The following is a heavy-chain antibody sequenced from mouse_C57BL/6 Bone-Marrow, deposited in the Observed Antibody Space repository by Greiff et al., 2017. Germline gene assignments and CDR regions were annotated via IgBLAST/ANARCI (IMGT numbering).Heavy chain of an antibody. V-gene: IGHV1-15*01. Sequence: QVQLQQSGAELVRPGASVTLSCKASGYTFTDYEMHWVKQTPVHGLEWIGAIDPETGGTAYNQKFKGKAILTADKSSSTAYMELRSLTSEDSAVYYCTRRGIYYDSWFAYWGQGTLVTVSA. CDR2: IDPETGGT. CDR1: GYTFTDYE. CDR3: TRRGIYYDSWFAY. J-gene: IGHJ3*01. D-gene: IGHD2-4*01.